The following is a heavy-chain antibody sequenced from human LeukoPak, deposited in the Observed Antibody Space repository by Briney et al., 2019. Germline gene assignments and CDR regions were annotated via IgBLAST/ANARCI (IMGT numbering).Heavy chain of an antibody. CDR3: ARGKYYYDSNSSYRYFDP. D-gene: IGHD3-22*01. Sequence: SETLSLTCIVSGGSISSYYWSWIRQPAGKGLEWIGRIYTTGNTNYNPSLKRRVTMSIDTSKKQFSLKLSSVTAADTAVYYCARGKYYYDSNSSYRYFDPWGQGTLVTVSS. CDR2: IYTTGNT. V-gene: IGHV4-4*07. J-gene: IGHJ5*02. CDR1: GGSISSYY.